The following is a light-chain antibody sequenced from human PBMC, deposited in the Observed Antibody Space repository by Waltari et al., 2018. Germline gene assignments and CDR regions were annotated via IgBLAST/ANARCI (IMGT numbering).Light chain of an antibody. CDR2: GAS. CDR3: QQFGSSPWT. CDR1: QSVSSSY. V-gene: IGKV3-20*01. Sequence: EIVLTQSPGPLSLSPGEGATLSCRASQSVSSSYLAWYQQKPGQAPRLLIYGASSRATGIPERFSGSGSGTDFTLTITRLEPEDFAVYYCQQFGSSPWTFGQGTKMEIK. J-gene: IGKJ1*01.